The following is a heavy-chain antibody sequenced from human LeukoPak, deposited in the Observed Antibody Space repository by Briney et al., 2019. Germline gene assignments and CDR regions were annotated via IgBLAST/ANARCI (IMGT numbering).Heavy chain of an antibody. CDR2: ISYSGST. CDR1: GGSFSSYY. CDR3: AKFPKYSYYMDV. D-gene: IGHD2-21*01. J-gene: IGHJ6*03. V-gene: IGHV4-59*01. Sequence: SETLSLTCAVYGGSFSSYYWSWIRQPPGKGLEWIGYISYSGSTNYNPSLKSRVTISLDTSKNQFSLKLSSVTAADTAVYYCAKFPKYSYYMDVWGKGTTVTVSS.